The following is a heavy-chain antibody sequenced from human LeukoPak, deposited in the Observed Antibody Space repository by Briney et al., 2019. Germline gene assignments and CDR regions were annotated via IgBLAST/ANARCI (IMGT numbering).Heavy chain of an antibody. CDR3: ARRLAGTEDY. V-gene: IGHV4-59*08. Sequence: PSETLSLTCTVSGGSISSYYWSWIRQPPGKGLEWIGYIYYSGSTYYNPSLKSRVTISVDTSKNQFSLKLNSVTAADTAVYYCARRLAGTEDYWGQGTLVTVSS. CDR2: IYYSGST. D-gene: IGHD6-13*01. CDR1: GGSISSYY. J-gene: IGHJ4*02.